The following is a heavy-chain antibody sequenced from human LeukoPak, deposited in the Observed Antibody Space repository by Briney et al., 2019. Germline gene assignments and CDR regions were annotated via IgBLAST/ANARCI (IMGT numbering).Heavy chain of an antibody. CDR3: AIASFTFLRGVAWFDP. V-gene: IGHV1-2*02. J-gene: IGHJ5*02. CDR1: GYTYPGFY. D-gene: IGHD2/OR15-2a*01. Sequence: ASVKVSCKASGYTYPGFYIHWVREAPGQGLEWMGCINPNSGDTNSPQKFQGRVTMTRDTSISTAYIELRRLKSDDTAVYYCAIASFTFLRGVAWFDPWGQGTLVTVS. CDR2: INPNSGDT.